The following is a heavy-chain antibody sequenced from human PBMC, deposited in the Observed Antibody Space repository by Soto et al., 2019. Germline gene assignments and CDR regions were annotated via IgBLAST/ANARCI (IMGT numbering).Heavy chain of an antibody. CDR2: IYYSGST. CDR1: GGSISSDY. J-gene: IGHJ3*02. CDR3: ARPQAGYCSGGSCYSFIGAFDI. Sequence: SETLSLTCTVSGGSISSDYWSWIRQPPGKGLEWIGYIYYSGSTNYNPSLKSRVTISVDTSKNQFSLKLSSVTAADTAVYYCARPQAGYCSGGSCYSFIGAFDIWGQGTMVTVSS. V-gene: IGHV4-59*08. D-gene: IGHD2-15*01.